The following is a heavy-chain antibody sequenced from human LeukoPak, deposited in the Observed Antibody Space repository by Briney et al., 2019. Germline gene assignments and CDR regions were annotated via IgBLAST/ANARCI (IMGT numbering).Heavy chain of an antibody. CDR3: ARSEGGRNRDLDY. Sequence: GGSLRLSCAASGFTFSSYSMNWVRQAPGKGLEWVSYISSSSSTIYYADSVKGRFTISRDNAKNSLYLQMNSLRAEDTAVYYCARSEGGRNRDLDYWGQGTLVTVSS. CDR2: ISSSSSTI. CDR1: GFTFSSYS. J-gene: IGHJ4*02. V-gene: IGHV3-48*01. D-gene: IGHD1-26*01.